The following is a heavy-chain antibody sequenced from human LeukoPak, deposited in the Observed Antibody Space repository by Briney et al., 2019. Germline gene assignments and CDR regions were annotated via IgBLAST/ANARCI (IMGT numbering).Heavy chain of an antibody. D-gene: IGHD3-9*01. CDR1: GGSFSGYY. CDR3: ARAPYYDILYYYYYGMDV. V-gene: IGHV4-34*01. Sequence: SETLSLTCAVYGGSFSGYYWSWNRQPPGKGLEWIGEINHSGSTNYNPSLKSRVTISVDTSKNQFSLKLSSVTAADTAVYYCARAPYYDILYYYYYGMDVWGQGTTVTASS. CDR2: INHSGST. J-gene: IGHJ6*02.